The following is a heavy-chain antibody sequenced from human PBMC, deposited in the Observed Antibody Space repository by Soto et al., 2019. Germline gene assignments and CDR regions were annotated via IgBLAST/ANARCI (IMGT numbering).Heavy chain of an antibody. Sequence: SETLSLTCSVSGESIGGRYYWAWIRQPPGKGLEWVGDLSYSGTTLFNPSPSTHCNPSLKSRVTISPDTSKNNFSLNLNSVTAADTAIYYCARGGAAAGRIWGQGMLVTVSS. CDR1: GESIGGRYY. CDR2: LSYSGTTLFNPSPST. V-gene: IGHV4-39*02. D-gene: IGHD6-13*01. J-gene: IGHJ4*02. CDR3: ARGGAAAGRI.